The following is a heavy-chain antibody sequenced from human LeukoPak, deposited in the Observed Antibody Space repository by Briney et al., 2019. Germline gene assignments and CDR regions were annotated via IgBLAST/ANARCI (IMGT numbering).Heavy chain of an antibody. CDR3: ARGAAGPDN. J-gene: IGHJ4*02. D-gene: IGHD6-13*01. V-gene: IGHV3-23*01. CDR1: GFTFSSFS. CDR2: VIGSSGNT. Sequence: GGSLRLSCAAFGFTFSSFSMTWVRQAPGKGLERVSSVIGSSGNTYYADSVKGRFSIFRDNSRNILYLQMNSLRAEDTAVYYCARGAAGPDNWGQGTLVTVSS.